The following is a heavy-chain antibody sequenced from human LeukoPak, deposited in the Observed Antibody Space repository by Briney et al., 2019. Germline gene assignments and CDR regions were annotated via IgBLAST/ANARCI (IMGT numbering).Heavy chain of an antibody. J-gene: IGHJ3*02. Sequence: ASVKVSCKASGYTFTGYYMHWVRQAPGQGLEWMGWINPNSGGTNYAQKFQGRVTMTRDTSISTAYMELSRLRSDDTAVYYCARFKEVYNYDSSGSDPVGAFDIWGQGTMVTVSS. V-gene: IGHV1-2*02. CDR1: GYTFTGYY. CDR3: ARFKEVYNYDSSGSDPVGAFDI. D-gene: IGHD3-22*01. CDR2: INPNSGGT.